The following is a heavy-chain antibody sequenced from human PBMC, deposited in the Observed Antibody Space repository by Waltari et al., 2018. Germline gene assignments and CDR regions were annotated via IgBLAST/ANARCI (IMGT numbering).Heavy chain of an antibody. J-gene: IGHJ4*02. V-gene: IGHV4-34*01. CDR1: GGSFSGYY. D-gene: IGHD1-26*01. CDR3: ARVSGSYLEYYFDY. CDR2: INHSGST. Sequence: QVQLQQWGAGLLKPSETLSLTCAVYGGSFSGYYWSWIRQPPGKGLEWIGEINHSGSTNYNPSLKSRVTISVDTSKNQFSLKLSSVTAADTAVYYCARVSGSYLEYYFDYWGQGTLVTVSS.